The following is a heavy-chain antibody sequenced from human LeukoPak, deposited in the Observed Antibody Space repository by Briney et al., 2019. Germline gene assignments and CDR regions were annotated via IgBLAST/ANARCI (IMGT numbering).Heavy chain of an antibody. CDR1: GGSFSGHY. CDR3: ARARGEVAVDY. V-gene: IGHV4-34*01. D-gene: IGHD6-19*01. J-gene: IGHJ4*02. CDR2: INHRGNT. Sequence: SETLSLTCAVYGGSFSGHYWSWVRQPPGKGLEWIGEINHRGNTNYNPSLKSRVTLSVDTSKNQFSLKLSSVTAADTGVYYCARARGEVAVDYWGQGTLVTVSS.